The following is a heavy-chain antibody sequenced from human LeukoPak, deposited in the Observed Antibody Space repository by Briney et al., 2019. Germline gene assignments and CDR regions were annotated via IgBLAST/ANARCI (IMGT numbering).Heavy chain of an antibody. CDR3: ARETRLHSGSYSNDAFDI. CDR2: ISYSGST. J-gene: IGHJ3*02. D-gene: IGHD1-26*01. CDR1: GGSISSYY. Sequence: PSETLSLTCTVSGGSISSYYWSWIRQPPGKGLECFAYISYSGSTDYNPSLKSRVTISLDTSKNQFSLRLSSVTAADTAVYYCARETRLHSGSYSNDAFDIWGQGTMVTVSS. V-gene: IGHV4-59*01.